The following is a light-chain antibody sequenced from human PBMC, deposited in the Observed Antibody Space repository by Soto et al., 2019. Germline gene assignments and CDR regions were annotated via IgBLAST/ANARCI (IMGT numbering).Light chain of an antibody. CDR2: DAS. CDR1: QGIAMF. V-gene: IGKV1-33*01. CDR3: HQYVNPPFN. Sequence: DIQMTQSPSSLSASVGDRVTITCQAGQGIAMFLNWFQQKPEKAPTLLIYDASNLEPGAPSRFSGSGSWTDFTLTISSLQPADMATYYCHQYVNPPFNCGQGTRREI. J-gene: IGKJ5*01.